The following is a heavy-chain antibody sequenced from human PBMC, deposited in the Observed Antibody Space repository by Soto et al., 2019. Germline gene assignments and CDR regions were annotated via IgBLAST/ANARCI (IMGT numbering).Heavy chain of an antibody. CDR2: IYYSGST. V-gene: IGHV4-39*01. Sequence: QLQLQESGPGLVKPSETLSLTCTVSGGSISSSSYYWGWIRQPPGKGLEWIGSIYYSGSTYYNPSLKSRVTISVDTSKNQFSLKLSSVTAADTAVYYCARQAVEMATITYRFDYWGQGTLVTVSS. CDR3: ARQAVEMATITYRFDY. J-gene: IGHJ4*02. CDR1: GGSISSSSYY. D-gene: IGHD5-12*01.